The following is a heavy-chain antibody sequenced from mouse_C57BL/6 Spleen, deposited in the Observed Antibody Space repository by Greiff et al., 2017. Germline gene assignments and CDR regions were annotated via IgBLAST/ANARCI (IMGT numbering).Heavy chain of an antibody. Sequence: QVQLKESGAELARPGASVKLSCKASGYTFTSYGIRWVKQRTGQGLEWIGEIYPRSGNTYYNEKFKGKATLTADKSSSTAYMELRSLTSEDSAVYFCARRVGGELCPFDYWGQGTTLTVSS. CDR1: GYTFTSYG. D-gene: IGHD1-1*02. CDR3: ARRVGGELCPFDY. CDR2: IYPRSGNT. V-gene: IGHV1-81*01. J-gene: IGHJ2*01.